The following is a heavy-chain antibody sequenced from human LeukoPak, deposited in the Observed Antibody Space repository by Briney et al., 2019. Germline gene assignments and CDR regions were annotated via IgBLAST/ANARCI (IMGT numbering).Heavy chain of an antibody. Sequence: GGSLRLSCAASGFTFNNYVMNWARQAPGKGLEWVAVISYDGSNKYYADSVKGRFTISRDNSKNTLYLQMNSLRAEDTAVYHCATDYYDSSGYYTGSYWGQGTLVTVSS. CDR3: ATDYYDSSGYYTGSY. V-gene: IGHV3-30*03. D-gene: IGHD3-22*01. CDR1: GFTFNNYV. CDR2: ISYDGSNK. J-gene: IGHJ4*02.